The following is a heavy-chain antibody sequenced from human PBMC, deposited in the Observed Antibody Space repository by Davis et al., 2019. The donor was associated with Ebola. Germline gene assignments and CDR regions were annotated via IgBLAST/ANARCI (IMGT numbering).Heavy chain of an antibody. J-gene: IGHJ6*02. CDR1: GYSFNSYN. D-gene: IGHD3-9*01. CDR2: MNPTSGNT. CDR3: ARSRGWLFLYGMDV. V-gene: IGHV1-8*01. Sequence: ASVKVSCQASGYSFNSYNINWVRQAAGHGLEWMGWMNPTSGNTGYAQKIEGRVTMTRDASISTAYMELSSLTSEDTAVYYCARSRGWLFLYGMDVRGQGTTVTVSS.